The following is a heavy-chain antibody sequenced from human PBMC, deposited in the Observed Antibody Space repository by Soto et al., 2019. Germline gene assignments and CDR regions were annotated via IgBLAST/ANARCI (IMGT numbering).Heavy chain of an antibody. V-gene: IGHV3-64*01. CDR2: ISSNGGST. CDR1: GFTFSSYA. J-gene: IGHJ6*03. CDR3: ARGSRAVTTVWDYYYYMDV. D-gene: IGHD4-4*01. Sequence: PGGSLRLSCAASGFTFSSYAMHWVRQAPGKGLEYVSAISSNGGSTYYANSVKGRFTISRDNSKNTLCLQMGSLRAEDMAVFYCARGSRAVTTVWDYYYYMDVWGKGTTVTVSS.